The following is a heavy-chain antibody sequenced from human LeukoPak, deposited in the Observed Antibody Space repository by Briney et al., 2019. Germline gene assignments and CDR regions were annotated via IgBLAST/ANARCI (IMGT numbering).Heavy chain of an antibody. J-gene: IGHJ4*02. CDR3: ARGEGTNCSSTSCYEGGDY. CDR1: GFSFTNYP. Sequence: GRSLRLSCAASGFSFTNYPMHWVRQAPGKGLEWVAVISFDGSDKYYADSVKGRFTISRDNSKNTLYLQMNSLRAEDTAVYYCARGEGTNCSSTSCYEGGDYWGQGTLVTVSS. V-gene: IGHV3-30*04. CDR2: ISFDGSDK. D-gene: IGHD2-2*01.